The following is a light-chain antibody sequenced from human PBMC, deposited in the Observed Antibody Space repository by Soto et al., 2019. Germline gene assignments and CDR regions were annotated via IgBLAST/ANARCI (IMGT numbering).Light chain of an antibody. CDR2: DVN. CDR1: TSDVGGYNY. CDR3: CSYAGYYSI. Sequence: QSALTQPRSVSGSPGQSVTISCTGTTSDVGGYNYVSWYQQQHPGKAPKLIIYDVNKRPSGVPDRFSGSKSGNTASLTISGLQAEDEADYYCCSYAGYYSIFGGGTKLTVL. J-gene: IGLJ2*01. V-gene: IGLV2-11*01.